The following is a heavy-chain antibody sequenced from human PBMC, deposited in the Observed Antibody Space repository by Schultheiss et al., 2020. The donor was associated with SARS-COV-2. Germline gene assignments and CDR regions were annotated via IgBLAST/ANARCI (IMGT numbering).Heavy chain of an antibody. CDR1: GFTFSSYS. Sequence: GGSLRLSCAASGFTFSSYSMNWVRQAPGKGLEWVAVISYDGSNKYYADSVKGRFTISRDNSKNTLYLQMNSLRAEDTAVYYCAYVIPPDYWGQGTLVTVSS. D-gene: IGHD3-16*02. CDR3: AYVIPPDY. CDR2: ISYDGSNK. J-gene: IGHJ4*02. V-gene: IGHV3-30*03.